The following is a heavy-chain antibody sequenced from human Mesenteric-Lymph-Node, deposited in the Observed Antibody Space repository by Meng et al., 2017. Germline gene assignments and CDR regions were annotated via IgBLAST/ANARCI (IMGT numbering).Heavy chain of an antibody. D-gene: IGHD5-24*01. Sequence: GGSLRLSCAVLSGYSPGHYAIIHWVRQAPGKGLEWVGVISHDGGFQAFAESVKGRFTISRDNSKNTLYLQMNSLRAEDTAVYYCARDQFGGYKGNDAFDIWGQGTMVTVSS. CDR1: GYSPGHYA. V-gene: IGHV3-30*04. CDR2: ISHDGGFQ. CDR3: ARDQFGGYKGNDAFDI. J-gene: IGHJ3*02.